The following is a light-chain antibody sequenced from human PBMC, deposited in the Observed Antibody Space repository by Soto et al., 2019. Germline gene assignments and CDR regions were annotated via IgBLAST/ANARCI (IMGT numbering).Light chain of an antibody. CDR1: SSDIGRYNF. J-gene: IGLJ3*02. CDR2: EVS. Sequence: QSVLSQPASVSGTPGQSITISCTGTSSDIGRYNFVSWYQQHPGMAPHLLIYEVSDRPSGVSNRFSGSKSGNTASLTISGLQAEDEADYFCTSYTTTSAVMFGGGTKVTVL. CDR3: TSYTTTSAVM. V-gene: IGLV2-14*01.